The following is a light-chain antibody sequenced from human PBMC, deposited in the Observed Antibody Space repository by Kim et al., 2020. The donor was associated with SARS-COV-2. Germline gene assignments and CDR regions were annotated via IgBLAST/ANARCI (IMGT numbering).Light chain of an antibody. J-gene: IGKJ2*01. Sequence: EILMTQSPATLSVSPGETVTLSCRASQTITTNLAWYQQKPGRAPRLLIFAASTRTTDIPARFRGSGSGTEFTLTISSLQSEDFAVYFCQQYHNWPPYTFGQGTKVDIK. CDR2: AAS. CDR1: QTITTN. V-gene: IGKV3D-15*01. CDR3: QQYHNWPPYT.